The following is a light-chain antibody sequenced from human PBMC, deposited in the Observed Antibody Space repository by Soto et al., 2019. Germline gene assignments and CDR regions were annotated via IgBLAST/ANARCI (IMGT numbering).Light chain of an antibody. CDR3: LQDYNYPWT. CDR2: GAS. CDR1: QSVSGSY. J-gene: IGKJ1*01. Sequence: EIVLTQSPGTLSSSPGQRATLSCRASQSVSGSYLAWYQQKPGQAPRLLIYGASSRATGIPDRFSGSGSGTDFTLTISSLQPEDFATYYCLQDYNYPWTFGQGTKVDIK. V-gene: IGKV3-20*01.